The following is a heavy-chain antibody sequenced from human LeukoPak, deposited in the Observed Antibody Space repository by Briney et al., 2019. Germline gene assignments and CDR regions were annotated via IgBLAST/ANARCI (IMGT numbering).Heavy chain of an antibody. V-gene: IGHV4-31*03. CDR3: ARDREGYYDILTGYYPGAFDI. CDR2: IYYSGST. Sequence: SETLSLICTVSGGSISSGGYYWGWIRQHPGKGLEWIGYIYYSGSTYYNPSLKSRVTISVDTSKNQFSLKLSSVTAADTAVYYCARDREGYYDILTGYYPGAFDIWGQGTMVTVSS. D-gene: IGHD3-9*01. CDR1: GGSISSGGYY. J-gene: IGHJ3*02.